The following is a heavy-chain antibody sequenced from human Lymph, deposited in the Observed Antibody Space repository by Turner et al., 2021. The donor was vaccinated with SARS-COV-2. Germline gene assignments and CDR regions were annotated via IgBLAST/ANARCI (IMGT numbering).Heavy chain of an antibody. V-gene: IGHV3-7*01. CDR1: GFTFSYYW. Sequence: EVQLVESGGGLVKSGGSLRISCAASGFTFSYYWMSWVRQAPGKGLEWVANIKQDGSEKYYVDSVKGRFTISRDNAKNSLFLQMNSLRAEDTAVYYCARMGSSSWYFDYWGQGTLVTVSS. CDR3: ARMGSSSWYFDY. D-gene: IGHD1-26*01. CDR2: IKQDGSEK. J-gene: IGHJ4*02.